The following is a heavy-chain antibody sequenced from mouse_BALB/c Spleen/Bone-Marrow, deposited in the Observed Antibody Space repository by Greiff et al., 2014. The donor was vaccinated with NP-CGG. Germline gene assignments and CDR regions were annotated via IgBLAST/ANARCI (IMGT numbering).Heavy chain of an antibody. Sequence: QVQLQQSGAELVKPRASVKLSCKASGYTFTSYWMHWVKQRPGQGLEWIGEINPSNGRTNYNEKFKSKATLTVDKSSSTAYMQLSSLTSEDSAVYYCARCYYGNYFDYWGQGTTLTVSS. CDR3: ARCYYGNYFDY. CDR1: GYTFTSYW. D-gene: IGHD2-1*01. J-gene: IGHJ2*01. CDR2: INPSNGRT. V-gene: IGHV1S81*02.